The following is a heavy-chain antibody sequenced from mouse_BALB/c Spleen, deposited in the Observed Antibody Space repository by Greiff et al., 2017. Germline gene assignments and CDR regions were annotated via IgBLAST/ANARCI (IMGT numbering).Heavy chain of an antibody. J-gene: IGHJ3*01. D-gene: IGHD4-1*01. CDR2: IYPGDGDT. CDR1: GYTFTSYW. CDR3: ATNWDWFAY. Sequence: QVHVKQSGAELARPGASVKLSCKASGYTFTSYWMQWVKQRPGQGLEWIGAIYPGDGDTRYTQKFKGKATLTADKSSSTAYMQLSSLASEDSAVYYCATNWDWFAYWGQGTLVTVSA. V-gene: IGHV1-87*01.